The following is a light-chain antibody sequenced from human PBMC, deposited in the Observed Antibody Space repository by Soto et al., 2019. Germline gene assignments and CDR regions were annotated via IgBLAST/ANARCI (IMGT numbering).Light chain of an antibody. V-gene: IGLV2-11*01. J-gene: IGLJ3*02. CDR3: CSYAGSHTWV. Sequence: QSALTQPRSVSGSFGQSVTISCTGTSSDVGDSDSVSWYQQHPGRAPKLMISDVDKRPSGVPDRFSGSKSGNTASLTISGLQSDDEADYYCCSYAGSHTWVFGGGTQLIVL. CDR2: DVD. CDR1: SSDVGDSDS.